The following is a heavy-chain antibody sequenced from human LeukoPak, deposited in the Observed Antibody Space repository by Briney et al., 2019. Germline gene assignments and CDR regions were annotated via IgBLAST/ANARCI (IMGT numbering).Heavy chain of an antibody. CDR1: GGSIRTYY. V-gene: IGHV4-59*01. Sequence: PSETLSLTCTVSGGSIRTYYWSWIRQPPGKGLEWIGYMHYSGVTNYSPSLKSRVTISVDTSKNQFSLKLTSVTAADTAFYYCARELRPGAYWGWFDPWGQGTLVTVSS. J-gene: IGHJ5*02. CDR2: MHYSGVT. CDR3: ARELRPGAYWGWFDP. D-gene: IGHD2-21*01.